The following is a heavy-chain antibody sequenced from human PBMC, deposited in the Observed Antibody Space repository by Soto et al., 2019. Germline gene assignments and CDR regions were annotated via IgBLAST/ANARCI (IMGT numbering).Heavy chain of an antibody. V-gene: IGHV2-5*02. J-gene: IGHJ6*02. CDR2: NYWDGDM. CDR1: GFSINTGGLG. Sequence: QITLKESGPTLVKPTQTLMLTSTFSGFSINTGGLGVVWIRQPPGKALKWLEVNYWDGDMRYSPSLQSRLSITKDTSNNQVVLTMTNMDPVDTATYYCVHSRCGGDCLRSYSSHYYYGMDVWGQGNTVTVSS. CDR3: VHSRCGGDCLRSYSSHYYYGMDV. D-gene: IGHD2-21*02.